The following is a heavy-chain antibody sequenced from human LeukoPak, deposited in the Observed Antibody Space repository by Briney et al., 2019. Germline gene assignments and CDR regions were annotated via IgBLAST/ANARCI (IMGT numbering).Heavy chain of an antibody. CDR1: GFTFSRHW. Sequence: GGSLRLSCAASGFTFSRHWMHWVRHAPGKGLVWISRINSDASDTNYADFVKGRFTISRDNAKNTVYRQINSLRDEDTAVYYCARICSSTDCLIPDWGQGTLVTVSS. V-gene: IGHV3-74*01. CDR2: INSDASDT. D-gene: IGHD2-2*01. CDR3: ARICSSTDCLIPD. J-gene: IGHJ4*02.